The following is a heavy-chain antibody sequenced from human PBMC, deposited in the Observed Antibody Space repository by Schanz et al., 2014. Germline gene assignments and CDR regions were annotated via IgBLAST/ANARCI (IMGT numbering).Heavy chain of an antibody. CDR1: GFTFTNYA. J-gene: IGHJ4*02. CDR2: ITGASDHI. Sequence: VQLVESGGGVVQPGRSLRLSCVASGFTFTNYAMSWVRQAPGKGLEWVSGITGASDHIDYADSVKGRFTISRDNSKNTVYIQMNSLRAEDTAVYYCARDGEAAAGCDYWGQGTLVTVSS. V-gene: IGHV3-23*04. CDR3: ARDGEAAAGCDY. D-gene: IGHD6-13*01.